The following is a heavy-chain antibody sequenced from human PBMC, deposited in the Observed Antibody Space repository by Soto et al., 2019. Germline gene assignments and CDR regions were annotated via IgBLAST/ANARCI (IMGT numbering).Heavy chain of an antibody. CDR3: TALYYFAKDGSTCFYCPDP. V-gene: IGHV5-51*01. Sequence: GESLKISCMASGYIFSTNGIPWFRHMPGKGLEWMGSIFPADSDLRYNPSFQGQVTISVDKSIETAYLQRTNLKAEDTATFYCTALYYFAKDGSTCFYCPDPRGQGTTVTVSS. J-gene: IGHJ6*02. CDR2: IFPADSDL. CDR1: GYIFSTNG. D-gene: IGHD3-10*01.